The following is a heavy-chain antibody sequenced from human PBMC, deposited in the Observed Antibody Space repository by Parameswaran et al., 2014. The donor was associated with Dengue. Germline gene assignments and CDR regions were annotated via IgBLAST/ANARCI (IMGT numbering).Heavy chain of an antibody. V-gene: IGHV5-51*01. D-gene: IGHD6-6*01. CDR2: IYPGDSDT. J-gene: IGHJ4*02. CDR3: ARLSSPWDYFDY. Sequence: VRQMPGKGLEWMGIIYPGDSDTRYSPSFQGQVTISADKSISTAYLQWSSLKASDTAMYYCARLSSPWDYFDYWGQGTLVTVSS.